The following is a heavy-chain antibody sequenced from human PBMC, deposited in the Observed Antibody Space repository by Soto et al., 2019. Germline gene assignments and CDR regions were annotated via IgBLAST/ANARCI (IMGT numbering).Heavy chain of an antibody. CDR2: IWYDGSNK. J-gene: IGHJ4*02. D-gene: IGHD2-2*01. CDR1: GFTFSSYG. Sequence: GGSLRLSCAASGFTFSSYGMHWVRQAPGKGLEWVAVIWYDGSNKYYADSVKGRFTISRDNSKNTLYLQMNSLRAEDTAVYYCARDSGKYQLLFYEDYWGQGTLVTVSS. CDR3: ARDSGKYQLLFYEDY. V-gene: IGHV3-33*01.